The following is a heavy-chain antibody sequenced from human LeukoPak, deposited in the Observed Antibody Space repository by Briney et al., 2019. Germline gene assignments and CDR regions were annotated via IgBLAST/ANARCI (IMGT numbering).Heavy chain of an antibody. CDR2: ISWNSGSI. CDR1: GFTFDDYA. J-gene: IGHJ4*02. D-gene: IGHD6-19*01. Sequence: PGRSLRLSCAASGFTFDDYAMHWVRQAPGKGLEWVSGISWNSGSIDYADSVKGRFTISRDNSKNTLYLQMNSLRAEDTAVYYCTNSQDSDGWWDFDYWGQGTLVTVSS. CDR3: TNSQDSDGWWDFDY. V-gene: IGHV3-9*01.